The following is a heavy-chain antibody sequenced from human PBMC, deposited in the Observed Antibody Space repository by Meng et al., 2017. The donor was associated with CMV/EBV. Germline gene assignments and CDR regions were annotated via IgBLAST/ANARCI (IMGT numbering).Heavy chain of an antibody. Sequence: GGSLRLSCAASGFTFSSYSMNWVRQAPGKGLEWVSSISSSSSYIYYADSVKGRFTISRDNAKNSLYLQMNSLRAEDTAVYYCAKLEKWLVLAGLDYWGQGTLVTVSS. J-gene: IGHJ4*02. V-gene: IGHV3-21*04. CDR1: GFTFSSYS. CDR3: AKLEKWLVLAGLDY. CDR2: ISSSSSYI. D-gene: IGHD6-19*01.